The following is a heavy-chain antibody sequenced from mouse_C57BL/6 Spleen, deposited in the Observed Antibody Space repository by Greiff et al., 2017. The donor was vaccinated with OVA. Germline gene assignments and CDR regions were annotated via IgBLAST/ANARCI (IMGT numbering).Heavy chain of an antibody. CDR2: ISDGGSYT. J-gene: IGHJ1*03. D-gene: IGHD1-1*01. CDR3: ARGITTVVATPSYWYFDV. Sequence: EVQGVESGGGLVKPGGSLKLSCAASGFTFSSYAMSWVRQTPEKRLEWVATISDGGSYTYYPDNVKGRFTISRDNAKNNLYLQMSHLKSEDTAMYYCARGITTVVATPSYWYFDVWGTGTTVTVSS. V-gene: IGHV5-4*01. CDR1: GFTFSSYA.